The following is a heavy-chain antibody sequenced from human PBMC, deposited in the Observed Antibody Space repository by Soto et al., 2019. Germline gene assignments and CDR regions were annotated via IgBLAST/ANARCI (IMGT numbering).Heavy chain of an antibody. D-gene: IGHD3-3*01. CDR2: ISYDGSNK. J-gene: IGHJ4*02. CDR3: AREVYYDFWSGFNTHPYYFDD. Sequence: QVQLVESGGGVVQPGRSLRLSCAASGFTFSSYGMHWVRQAPGKGLEWVAVISYDGSNKYYADSVKGRFTISRDNSKNTLYLQMNSLSSEDTAVHHCAREVYYDFWSGFNTHPYYFDDWGQGTLVTVSS. V-gene: IGHV3-30*03. CDR1: GFTFSSYG.